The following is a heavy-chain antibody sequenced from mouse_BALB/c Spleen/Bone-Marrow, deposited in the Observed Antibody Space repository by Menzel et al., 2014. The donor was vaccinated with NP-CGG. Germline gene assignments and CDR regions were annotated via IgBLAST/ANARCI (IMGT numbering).Heavy chain of an antibody. Sequence: QVQLKQSGAELVRPGSSVKISCKASGYAFSNYGMNWVKQRPGQGLEWIGQIYPGDGETNYNGEFEGRVTLTADKSSSTAYMQVSSLTSEDSAVYFCASVYDYGRGCAMDYWGQGTSVTVSS. CDR3: ASVYDYGRGCAMDY. D-gene: IGHD2-4*01. CDR1: GYAFSNYG. CDR2: IYPGDGET. J-gene: IGHJ4*01. V-gene: IGHV1-80*01.